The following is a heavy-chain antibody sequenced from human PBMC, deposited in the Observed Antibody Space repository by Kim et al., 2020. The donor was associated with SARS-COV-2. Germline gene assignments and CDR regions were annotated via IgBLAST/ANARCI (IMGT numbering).Heavy chain of an antibody. D-gene: IGHD1-26*01. CDR2: IYYSGIT. CDR1: GGSISIYS. Sequence: SETLSLTCSVSGGSISIYSWSWIRQPPGKGLEWIGSIYYSGITNYNPSLKSRVTISLDTSKNQFSLKLDSVTAADTAVYYCAKHRFVGFSCFDPWGQGTLVTVSS. V-gene: IGHV4-59*08. J-gene: IGHJ5*02. CDR3: AKHRFVGFSCFDP.